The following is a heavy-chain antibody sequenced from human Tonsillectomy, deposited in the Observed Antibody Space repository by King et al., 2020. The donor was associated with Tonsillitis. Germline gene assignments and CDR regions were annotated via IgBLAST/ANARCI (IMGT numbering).Heavy chain of an antibody. J-gene: IGHJ4*02. V-gene: IGHV4-30-4*07. D-gene: IGHD3-16*02. Sequence: QLQESGPGLVKPSQTLSLTCAVSGGSISSGGYSWSWIRQPPGKGLEWIGYIYYSGSTYYNPSLKSRVTISVDTSKNQFSLKLSSVTAADTAVYYCARGYYDYVWGSYRPDPFGYWGQGTLVTVSS. CDR1: GGSISSGGYS. CDR3: ARGYYDYVWGSYRPDPFGY. CDR2: IYYSGST.